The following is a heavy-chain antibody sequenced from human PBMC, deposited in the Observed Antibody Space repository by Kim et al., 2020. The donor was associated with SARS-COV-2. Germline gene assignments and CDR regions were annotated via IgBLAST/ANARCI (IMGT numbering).Heavy chain of an antibody. Sequence: DSPAFQGQVTISADKSISTAYLQWSSLKASDTAMYYCARHKRDSKAFDIWGQGTMVTVSS. J-gene: IGHJ3*02. CDR3: ARHKRDSKAFDI. V-gene: IGHV5-51*01.